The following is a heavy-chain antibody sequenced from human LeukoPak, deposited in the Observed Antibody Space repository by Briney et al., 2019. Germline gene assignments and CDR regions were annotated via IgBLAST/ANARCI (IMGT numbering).Heavy chain of an antibody. D-gene: IGHD2-2*03. J-gene: IGHJ5*02. CDR1: GGTFSSYA. CDR2: IIPIFGTA. Sequence: SVKVSCKASGGTFSSYAISWVRQAPGQGLEWMGRIIPIFGTANYAQKFQGRVTITTDESTSTAYMELSSLRSEDTAVYYCASVGGYCSSTSCPCGQETLVTVSS. CDR3: ASVGGYCSSTSCP. V-gene: IGHV1-69*05.